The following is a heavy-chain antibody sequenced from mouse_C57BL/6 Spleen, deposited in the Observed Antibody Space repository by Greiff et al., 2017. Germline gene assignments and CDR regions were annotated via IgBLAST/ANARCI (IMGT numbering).Heavy chain of an antibody. CDR3: GSSYSYYAMDY. Sequence: EVQLPQSGPELVKPGASVKISCKASGYTFTDYYMNWVKQSHGKSLEWIGDINPNNGGTSYNQKFKGKATLTVDKSASTAYMELRSLTSEDSAVYYCGSSYSYYAMDYWGQGTSVTVSS. D-gene: IGHD1-1*01. J-gene: IGHJ4*01. CDR2: INPNNGGT. V-gene: IGHV1-26*01. CDR1: GYTFTDYY.